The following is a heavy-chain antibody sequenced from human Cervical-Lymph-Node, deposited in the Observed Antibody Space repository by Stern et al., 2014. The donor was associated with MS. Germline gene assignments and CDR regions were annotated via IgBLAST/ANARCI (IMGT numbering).Heavy chain of an antibody. D-gene: IGHD2-8*01. CDR2: ISPYTGLT. V-gene: IGHV1-18*01. CDR3: ARDPDCSNGGCYIYYLDH. Sequence: QVQLGQSGGEVKKPGDSVTVSCKASGYTFTNKGITWVRQAPGQGLEWMGWISPYTGLTDYAQKLQDRVTMTTDTSTRTAYLEVRSLRADDTAVYYCARDPDCSNGGCYIYYLDHWGQGTRVTVSS. CDR1: GYTFTNKG. J-gene: IGHJ4*02.